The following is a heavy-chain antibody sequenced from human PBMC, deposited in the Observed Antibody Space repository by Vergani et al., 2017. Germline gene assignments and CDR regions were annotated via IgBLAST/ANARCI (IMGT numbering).Heavy chain of an antibody. V-gene: IGHV4-39*01. J-gene: IGHJ4*02. Sequence: QMQLQESGPGLVKASETLSLTCTVSGDSIISRSYYWGWIRQPPGKGLEWIGSSYYSGSTYYNPSLKSRVTISVDTSKNQLSLKLSSVTAADTAVYYCARHKWYCSSTSCYYFDQWGQGTLVTVSS. CDR3: ARHKWYCSSTSCYYFDQ. D-gene: IGHD2-2*01. CDR1: GDSIISRSYY. CDR2: SYYSGST.